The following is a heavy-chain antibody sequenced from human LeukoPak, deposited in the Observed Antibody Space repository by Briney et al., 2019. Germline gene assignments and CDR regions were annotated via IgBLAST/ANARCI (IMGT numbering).Heavy chain of an antibody. Sequence: PGGSLRLSCAASGFTFSNAWMSWVRQAPGKGLEWVGRIKSKTDGGTTDYAAPVKGRFTISRDDSKNTLYLQMNSLKTEDTAVYYCTTYKYCSGGGCYSAAFDIWGQATMVTVSS. J-gene: IGHJ3*02. V-gene: IGHV3-15*01. D-gene: IGHD2-15*01. CDR1: GFTFSNAW. CDR2: IKSKTDGGTT. CDR3: TTYKYCSGGGCYSAAFDI.